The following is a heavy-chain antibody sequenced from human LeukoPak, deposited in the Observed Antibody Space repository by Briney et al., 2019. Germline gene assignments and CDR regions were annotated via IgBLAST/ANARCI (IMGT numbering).Heavy chain of an antibody. CDR3: ARDVYGGKFYYGMDV. D-gene: IGHD4-23*01. CDR1: GFTFSRLA. V-gene: IGHV3-64D*06. CDR2: ISSNGNST. J-gene: IGHJ6*02. Sequence: PGGSLRLSCSASGFTFSRLAMHWVRQAPGKGLEYVSAISSNGNSTYYADSVKGRFTISRDNSKNTLYLQMSSLRAEDTAVYYCARDVYGGKFYYGMDVWGQGTTVTVSS.